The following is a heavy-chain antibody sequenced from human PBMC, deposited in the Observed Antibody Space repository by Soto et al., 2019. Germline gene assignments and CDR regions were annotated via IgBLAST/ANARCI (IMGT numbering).Heavy chain of an antibody. CDR2: IYYSGST. CDR3: ASLWLTNNWFDP. D-gene: IGHD3-3*01. V-gene: IGHV4-39*01. Sequence: PSETLSLTCTVSGGSISSSSYYWGWIRQPPGKGLEWIGSIYYSGSTYYNPSLKSRVTISVDTSKNQFSLKLSSVTAADTAVYYCASLWLTNNWFDPWGQGTLVTVSS. CDR1: GGSISSSSYY. J-gene: IGHJ5*02.